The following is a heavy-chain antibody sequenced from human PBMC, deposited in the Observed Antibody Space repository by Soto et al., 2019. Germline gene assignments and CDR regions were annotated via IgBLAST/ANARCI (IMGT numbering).Heavy chain of an antibody. J-gene: IGHJ6*02. D-gene: IGHD3-10*01. CDR3: VRVRGVSIVTYGMGV. CDR2: ISGDGRTA. V-gene: IGHV3-74*01. Sequence: EVQMVESGGGLVQPGGSLRLSCAASGFTFSSYCMHWVRQAPGEGLVWVSRISGDGRTATYADSVKGRFTISRDNAENTLYLQMSILRSEDTALYFCVRVRGVSIVTYGMGVWGQGTTVTVSS. CDR1: GFTFSSYC.